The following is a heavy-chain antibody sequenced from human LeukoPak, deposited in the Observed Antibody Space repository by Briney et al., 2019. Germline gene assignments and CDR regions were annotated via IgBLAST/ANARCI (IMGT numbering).Heavy chain of an antibody. J-gene: IGHJ4*02. Sequence: ASVKVSCKASGYTFTSYAMNWVRQAPGQGLEWMGRINTNTGNPTYAQGFTGRFVFSLDTSVSTAYLQISSLKAEDTAVYYCARRTLKDVDIAAHDYDYWGQGTLVTVSS. CDR1: GYTFTSYA. CDR3: ARRTLKDVDIAAHDYDY. D-gene: IGHD5-12*01. V-gene: IGHV7-4-1*02. CDR2: INTNTGNP.